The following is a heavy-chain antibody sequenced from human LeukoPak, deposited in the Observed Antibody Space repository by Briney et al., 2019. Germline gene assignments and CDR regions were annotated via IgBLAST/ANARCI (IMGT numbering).Heavy chain of an antibody. D-gene: IGHD3-3*01. J-gene: IGHJ6*03. CDR3: ARDGVVVGYYDFWSGYHRRYHMDV. Sequence: GASVKVSCKASGGTFSSYAISWVRQAPGQGLEWMGRIIPIFGTANYAQKFQGRVTITADESTSTAYMELSSLRSEDTAVYYCARDGVVVGYYDFWSGYHRRYHMDVWGKGTTVTVSS. CDR2: IIPIFGTA. V-gene: IGHV1-69*13. CDR1: GGTFSSYA.